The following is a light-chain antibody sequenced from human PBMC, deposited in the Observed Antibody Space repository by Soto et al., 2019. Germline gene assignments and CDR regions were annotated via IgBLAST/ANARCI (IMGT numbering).Light chain of an antibody. CDR1: QSVARN. CDR3: QQYNHWWT. Sequence: EIVMTQSPAALSVSPGERATLSCRASQSVARNLAWYQHKPVQAPMLLIYGVSTRATDTPARFSGSGSGTEFTLTISSLQSEYSAVYYCQQYNHWWTFGQGTKVEI. CDR2: GVS. J-gene: IGKJ1*01. V-gene: IGKV3-15*01.